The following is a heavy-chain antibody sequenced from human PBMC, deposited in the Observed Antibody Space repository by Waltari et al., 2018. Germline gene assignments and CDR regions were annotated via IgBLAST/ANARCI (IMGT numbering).Heavy chain of an antibody. CDR1: GGSITNNRHY. CDR3: ATYIGASVGTAAFDV. D-gene: IGHD5-12*01. Sequence: QLQLQESGPGLVKPSETLSLPCSVSGGSITNNRHYWGWIRQPPGQDLGWIGTSSYIGATYSSPSLNSRVTMSRDTSENQLSLRLGSVTAADTAVYYCATYIGASVGTAAFDVWGQGSMVTVSS. V-gene: IGHV4-39*01. J-gene: IGHJ3*01. CDR2: SSYIGAT.